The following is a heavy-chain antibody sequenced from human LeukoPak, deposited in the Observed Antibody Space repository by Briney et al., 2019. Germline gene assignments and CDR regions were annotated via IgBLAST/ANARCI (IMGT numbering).Heavy chain of an antibody. J-gene: IGHJ4*02. Sequence: GALRLSCAASGFTFSSYAMHWVRQAPGKGLEYVSAISSNGGSTYYANSVKGRFTISRDNSKNTLYLQMGSLRAEDMAVYYCARDGGHCSGGSCPVYYFDYWGQGTLVTVSS. CDR1: GFTFSSYA. V-gene: IGHV3-64*01. CDR3: ARDGGHCSGGSCPVYYFDY. D-gene: IGHD2-15*01. CDR2: ISSNGGST.